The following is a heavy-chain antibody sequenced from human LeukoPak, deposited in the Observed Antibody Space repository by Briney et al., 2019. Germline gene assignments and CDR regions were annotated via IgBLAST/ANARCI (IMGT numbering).Heavy chain of an antibody. CDR1: GGSISSSSYY. D-gene: IGHD1-1*01. V-gene: IGHV4-39*01. Sequence: SETLSLTCTVSGGSISSSSYYWGWIRQPPGKGLEWIGSIYYSGSTYYNPPLKSRVTISVDTSKNQFSLELSSVTAADTAVYYCARHYWDDTNYYYYYYMDVWGKGTTVTVSS. CDR3: ARHYWDDTNYYYYYYMDV. CDR2: IYYSGST. J-gene: IGHJ6*03.